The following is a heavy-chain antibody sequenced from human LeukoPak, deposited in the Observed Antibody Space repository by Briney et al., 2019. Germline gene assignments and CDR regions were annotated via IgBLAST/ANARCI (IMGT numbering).Heavy chain of an antibody. Sequence: SVKVSCKASGYTFTGYYMHWVRQAPGQGLEWMGGIIPIFGTANYAQKFQGRVTITADESTSTAYMELSSLRSEDTAVYYCARDGGRYDFWSGYANNWFDPWGQGTLVTVSS. J-gene: IGHJ5*02. CDR3: ARDGGRYDFWSGYANNWFDP. CDR1: GYTFTGYY. D-gene: IGHD3-3*01. CDR2: IIPIFGTA. V-gene: IGHV1-69*13.